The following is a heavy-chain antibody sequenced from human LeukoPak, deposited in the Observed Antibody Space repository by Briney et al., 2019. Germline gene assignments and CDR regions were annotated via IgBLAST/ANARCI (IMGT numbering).Heavy chain of an antibody. CDR1: GFTFSSYW. J-gene: IGHJ4*02. Sequence: GGSLRLSCAASGFTFSSYWMHWVRQAPGKGLVWVSRINSDGSSTSYADSVKGRFTISRDNAKNTLYLQMNSLRAEGTAVYYCAREYYDILTGYSWGYYFDYWGQGTLVTVSS. V-gene: IGHV3-74*01. D-gene: IGHD3-9*01. CDR3: AREYYDILTGYSWGYYFDY. CDR2: INSDGSST.